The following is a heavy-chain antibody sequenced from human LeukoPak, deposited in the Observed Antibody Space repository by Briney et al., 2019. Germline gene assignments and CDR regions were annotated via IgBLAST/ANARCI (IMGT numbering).Heavy chain of an antibody. D-gene: IGHD5-24*01. CDR2: IYPGDSDT. J-gene: IGHJ4*02. V-gene: IGHV5-51*01. CDR3: ARGDGYNDFDY. CDR1: GYKLTNNW. Sequence: GESLKISCKISGYKLTNNWIGWVRQMPGKGLEWMGIIYPGDSDTRYSPSFQGQVTISADKSISTAYLQWSSLKASDTAMYYCARGDGYNDFDYWGQGTLVTVSS.